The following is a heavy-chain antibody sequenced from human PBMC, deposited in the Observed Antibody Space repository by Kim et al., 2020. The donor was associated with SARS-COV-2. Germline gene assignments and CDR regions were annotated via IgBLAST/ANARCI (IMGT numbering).Heavy chain of an antibody. Sequence: YADSVKGRFTISRDNAKNTLYLQMNSLRAEDTAVYYCTTSNVREDFDYWGHGTRVTVSS. CDR3: TTSNVREDFDY. V-gene: IGHV3-74*01. J-gene: IGHJ4*01. D-gene: IGHD3-10*02.